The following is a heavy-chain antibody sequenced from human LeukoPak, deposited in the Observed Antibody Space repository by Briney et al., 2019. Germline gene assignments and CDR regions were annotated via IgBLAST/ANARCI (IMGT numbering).Heavy chain of an antibody. CDR3: ARVGGDYSVDY. V-gene: IGHV3-64*01. CDR2: ISSNGGST. D-gene: IGHD4-17*01. Sequence: GGSLRLSCAVSGFTFSSYAMHWVRQAPGKGLEYVSAISSNGGSTFYANSVKGRFTISRDNSKNTLYLQMGSLRAEDMAVYYCARVGGDYSVDYWGQGTLVTVSS. CDR1: GFTFSSYA. J-gene: IGHJ4*02.